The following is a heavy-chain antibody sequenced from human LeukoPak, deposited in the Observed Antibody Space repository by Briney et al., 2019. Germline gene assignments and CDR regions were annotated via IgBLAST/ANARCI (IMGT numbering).Heavy chain of an antibody. J-gene: IGHJ3*02. CDR2: VYYSGST. CDR3: ARLTATPHDAFGI. Sequence: SETLSLTCTVSGGSISSYYWSWIRQPPGKGLEWIGYVYYSGSTNYNPSLKSRVTISVDTSKNQFSLKLSSVTAADTAVYYCARLTATPHDAFGIWGQGTMVTVSS. V-gene: IGHV4-59*01. CDR1: GGSISSYY. D-gene: IGHD2-15*01.